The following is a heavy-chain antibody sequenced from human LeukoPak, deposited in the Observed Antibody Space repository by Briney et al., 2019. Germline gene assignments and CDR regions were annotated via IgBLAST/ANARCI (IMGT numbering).Heavy chain of an antibody. CDR3: ATNGGRWLQLQVEYFDY. J-gene: IGHJ4*02. D-gene: IGHD5-24*01. Sequence: SVKVSCKASGGTFSSYAISWVRQAPGQGLKWMGRIIPIFGTANYAQKFQGRVTITTDESTSTAYMELSSLRSEDTAVYYCATNGGRWLQLQVEYFDYWGQGTLVTVSS. CDR2: IIPIFGTA. CDR1: GGTFSSYA. V-gene: IGHV1-69*05.